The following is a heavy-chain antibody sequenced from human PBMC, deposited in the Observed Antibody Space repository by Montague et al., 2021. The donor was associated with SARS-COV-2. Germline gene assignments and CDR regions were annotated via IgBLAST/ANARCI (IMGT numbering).Heavy chain of an antibody. V-gene: IGHV4-4*02. CDR2: IHHSGST. Sequence: SETLSLTCAVSGGSISSSNWWSWVRQPPGKGLEWIGEIHHSGSTNYNPSLKSRVTMSVDKSKNQFSLGLSSVTAADTAVYFCARESDCSSSSCLSFYYYNGMDVWGQGTTVTVSS. D-gene: IGHD2-2*01. J-gene: IGHJ6*02. CDR1: GGSISSSNW. CDR3: ARESDCSSSSCLSFYYYNGMDV.